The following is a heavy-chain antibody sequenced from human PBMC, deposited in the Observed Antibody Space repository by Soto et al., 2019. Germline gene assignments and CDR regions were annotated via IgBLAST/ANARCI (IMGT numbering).Heavy chain of an antibody. Sequence: SETLSLISTVSCGSSSSSSYYWGWIRHPPGKGLEWIGSIYYSGSTYYNPSLKSRVTISVDTSKNQFSLKLSSVTAADTAVYYCARQVSRSTIFGVVTDYYYGMDVWGQGTTVTVS. CDR1: CGSSSSSSYY. D-gene: IGHD3-3*01. V-gene: IGHV4-39*01. CDR2: IYYSGST. J-gene: IGHJ6*02. CDR3: ARQVSRSTIFGVVTDYYYGMDV.